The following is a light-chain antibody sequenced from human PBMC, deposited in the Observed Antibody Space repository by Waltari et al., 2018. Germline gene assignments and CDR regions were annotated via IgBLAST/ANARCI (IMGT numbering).Light chain of an antibody. CDR1: SSDVGRYNL. Sequence: QSALTQPASVSGSPGQSITIPCTGTSSDVGRYNLVPRYQHHPGKAPKPIIFEANKRPSGVSDRFSGSKSGNTASLTISGLQAEDEADYYCCSHAGSTIYVVFGGGTKLTVL. J-gene: IGLJ2*01. CDR3: CSHAGSTIYVV. V-gene: IGLV2-23*01. CDR2: EAN.